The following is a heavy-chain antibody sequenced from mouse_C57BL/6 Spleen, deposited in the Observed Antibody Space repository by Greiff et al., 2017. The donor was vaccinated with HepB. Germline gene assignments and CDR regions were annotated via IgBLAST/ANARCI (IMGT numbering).Heavy chain of an antibody. Sequence: VQLQQSGAELVKPGASVKMSCKASGYTFTSYWITWVKQRPGQGLEWIGDIYPGSGSTNYNEKFKSKATLTVDTSSSTAYMQLSSLTSEDSAVYYCENDYYGSSYRLAYWGQRTLVTVSA. D-gene: IGHD1-1*01. V-gene: IGHV1-55*01. J-gene: IGHJ3*01. CDR2: IYPGSGST. CDR3: ENDYYGSSYRLAY. CDR1: GYTFTSYW.